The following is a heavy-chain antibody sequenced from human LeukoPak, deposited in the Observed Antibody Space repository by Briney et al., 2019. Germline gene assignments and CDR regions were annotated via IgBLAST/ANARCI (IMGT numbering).Heavy chain of an antibody. D-gene: IGHD2-2*01. CDR3: ARVPGPYTTSRYDY. V-gene: IGHV1-2*02. Sequence: GASVKVSCKTSGYTFTDYYIHWVRQAPGQGPEWMGRIDPKSGGTNYAQKCQVRVAMTRDTSISTVYMELSGLRSDDTAVYYCARVPGPYTTSRYDYWGQGTLVTVSS. J-gene: IGHJ4*02. CDR2: IDPKSGGT. CDR1: GYTFTDYY.